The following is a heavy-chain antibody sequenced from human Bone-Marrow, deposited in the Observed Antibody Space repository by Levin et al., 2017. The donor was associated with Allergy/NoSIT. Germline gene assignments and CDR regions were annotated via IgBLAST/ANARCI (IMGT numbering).Heavy chain of an antibody. CDR1: GYTFTGYY. J-gene: IGHJ5*02. CDR3: ARGPPRITMVRGVIILRGTGWFDP. CDR2: INPNSGGT. D-gene: IGHD3-10*01. V-gene: IGHV1-2*02. Sequence: GESLKISCKASGYTFTGYYMHWVRQAPGQGLEWMGWINPNSGGTNYAQKFQGRVTMTRDTSISTAYMELSRLRSDDTAVYYCARGPPRITMVRGVIILRGTGWFDPWGQGTLVTVSS.